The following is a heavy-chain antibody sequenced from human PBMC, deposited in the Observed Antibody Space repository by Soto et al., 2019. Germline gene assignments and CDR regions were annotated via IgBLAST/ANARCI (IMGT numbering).Heavy chain of an antibody. D-gene: IGHD3-22*01. CDR3: AREGLDSSGYYYTPTPLSDY. CDR1: GFTFSSYA. V-gene: IGHV3-30-3*01. CDR2: ISYDGSNK. J-gene: IGHJ4*02. Sequence: GGSLRLSCAASGFTFSSYAMHWVRQAPGKGLEWVAVISYDGSNKYYADSVKGRFTISRDNSKNTLYLQMNSLRAEDTAVYYCAREGLDSSGYYYTPTPLSDYWGQGTLVTVSS.